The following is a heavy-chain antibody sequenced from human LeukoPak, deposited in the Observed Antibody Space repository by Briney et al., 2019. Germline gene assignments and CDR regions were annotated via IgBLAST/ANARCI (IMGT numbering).Heavy chain of an antibody. J-gene: IGHJ4*02. CDR2: ISYDGSNK. CDR3: ASRHGNTPFDY. Sequence: PGGSLRLSCAASGFTFSSYAMHWVRQAPGKGLEWVAVISYDGSNKYYADSVKGRFTISRDNSKNTLYLQMNSLRAEDTAVYYCASRHGNTPFDYWGQGTLVTVSS. D-gene: IGHD2-2*02. CDR1: GFTFSSYA. V-gene: IGHV3-30-3*01.